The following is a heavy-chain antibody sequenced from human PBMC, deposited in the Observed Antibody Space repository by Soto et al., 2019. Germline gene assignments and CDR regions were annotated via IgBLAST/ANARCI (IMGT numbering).Heavy chain of an antibody. CDR1: GFTFSSYG. CDR2: IWYDGSNK. CDR3: ARDTGRGELVDY. D-gene: IGHD3-16*01. V-gene: IGHV3-33*01. Sequence: QVQLVESGGGVVQPGRSLRLSCAASGFTFSSYGMHWVRQAPGKGLEWVAVIWYDGSNKYYADSVKGRFTISRDNSKNTLYLKMNSLRAEDTAVYYCARDTGRGELVDYWGQGTLVTVSS. J-gene: IGHJ4*02.